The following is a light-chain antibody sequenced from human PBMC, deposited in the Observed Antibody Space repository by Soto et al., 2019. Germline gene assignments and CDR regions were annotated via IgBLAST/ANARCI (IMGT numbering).Light chain of an antibody. CDR1: QSVSNNY. Sequence: EIVLTQSPGTLSLSPGERATLSCRASQSVSNNYLAWYQQKPGQAPRLLIYGASNRATGIPDRFSGSGSGTDFTLTINSLEPDDFAVYYCQQRDSWPITFGQGTRLENK. CDR2: GAS. V-gene: IGKV3D-20*02. CDR3: QQRDSWPIT. J-gene: IGKJ5*01.